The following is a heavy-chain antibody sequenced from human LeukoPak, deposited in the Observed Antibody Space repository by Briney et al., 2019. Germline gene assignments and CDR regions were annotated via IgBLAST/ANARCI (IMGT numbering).Heavy chain of an antibody. CDR3: ARSRRGKYCSSTSCRNNWFDP. J-gene: IGHJ5*02. Sequence: ASVKVSCKASGYTFTGYYMHWVRQAPGQGLEWMGWINPNSGGTNYAQKFRGRVTMTRDTSISTAYMELSRLRSDDTAVYYCARSRRGKYCSSTSCRNNWFDPWGQGTLVTVSS. D-gene: IGHD2-2*01. CDR1: GYTFTGYY. CDR2: INPNSGGT. V-gene: IGHV1-2*02.